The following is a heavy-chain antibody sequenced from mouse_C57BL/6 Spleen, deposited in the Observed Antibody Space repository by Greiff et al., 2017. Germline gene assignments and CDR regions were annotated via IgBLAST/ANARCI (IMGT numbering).Heavy chain of an antibody. V-gene: IGHV5-6*01. Sequence: DVQLVESGGDLVKPGGSLKLSCAASGFTFSSYGMSWVRQTPDKRLEWVATISSGGSYTYYPDSVKGRFTISRDNAKNTLYLQMSSLKSEDTAMYYCARQGIYYDYQEYYAMDYWGQGTSVTVSS. CDR2: ISSGGSYT. CDR3: ARQGIYYDYQEYYAMDY. J-gene: IGHJ4*01. CDR1: GFTFSSYG. D-gene: IGHD2-4*01.